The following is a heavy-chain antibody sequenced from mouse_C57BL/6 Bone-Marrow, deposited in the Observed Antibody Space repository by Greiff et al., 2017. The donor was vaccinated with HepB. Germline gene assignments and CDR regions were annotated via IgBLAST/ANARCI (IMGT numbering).Heavy chain of an antibody. V-gene: IGHV2-2*01. CDR3: ARYDYDWFAY. J-gene: IGHJ3*01. Sequence: QVQLQQSGPGLVQPSQSLSITCTVSGFSLTSYGVHWVRQSPGKGLEWLGVIWSGGSTDYNAAFIARLGISKDNSKSKVFFKMNSLQAYDTAIYYFARYDYDWFAYWGQGTLVTVSA. CDR2: IWSGGST. D-gene: IGHD2-4*01. CDR1: GFSLTSYG.